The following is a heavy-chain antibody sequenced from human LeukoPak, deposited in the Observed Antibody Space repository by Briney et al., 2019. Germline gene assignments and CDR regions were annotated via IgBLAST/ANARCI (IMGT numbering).Heavy chain of an antibody. V-gene: IGHV4-30-4*08. J-gene: IGHJ1*01. CDR2: VYYSGST. CDR3: ARVLGYYDSSGFLHEYFQH. D-gene: IGHD3-22*01. Sequence: SETLSLTCAVYGGSFSGYYWSWIRQPPGKGLEWIGYVYYSGSTYYNPSLKSRVTISVDTSKNQFSLKLSSVTAADTAVYYCARVLGYYDSSGFLHEYFQHWGQGTLVTVSS. CDR1: GGSFSGYY.